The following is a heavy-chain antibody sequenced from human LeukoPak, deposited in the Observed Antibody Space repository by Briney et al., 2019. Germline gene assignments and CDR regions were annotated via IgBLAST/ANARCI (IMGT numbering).Heavy chain of an antibody. Sequence: QPGGSLRLSGAASGFTFSNFAMSWVRQAPGEGRGWGSGIRGRGGSTHYTHSVKGRFTISRDNSKNTLYLQMNGLRVEDTAVYYCARESPHCSGVSCFLDYWGQGTLVTVSS. D-gene: IGHD2-15*01. CDR3: ARESPHCSGVSCFLDY. J-gene: IGHJ4*02. CDR1: GFTFSNFA. CDR2: IRGRGGST. V-gene: IGHV3-23*01.